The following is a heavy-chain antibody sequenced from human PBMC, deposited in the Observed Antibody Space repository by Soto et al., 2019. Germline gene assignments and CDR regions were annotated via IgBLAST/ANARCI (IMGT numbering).Heavy chain of an antibody. CDR1: GYTFTSYA. CDR3: ARDLDDYGDSHYYYYYMDV. D-gene: IGHD4-17*01. J-gene: IGHJ6*03. V-gene: IGHV1-3*01. CDR2: INAGNGNT. Sequence: ASVKVSCTASGYTFTSYAMHWVRQAPGQRLEWMGWINAGNGNTKYSQKFQGRVTITRDTSASTAYMELSSLRSEDTAVYYCARDLDDYGDSHYYYYYMDVWGKGATVTVSS.